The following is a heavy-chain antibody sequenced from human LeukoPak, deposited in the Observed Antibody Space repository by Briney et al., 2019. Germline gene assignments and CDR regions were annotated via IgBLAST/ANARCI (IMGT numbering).Heavy chain of an antibody. CDR3: AKGKINHDGAFDI. V-gene: IGHV3-30-3*01. D-gene: IGHD3-16*01. CDR2: ISYDGSNK. CDR1: GFTFSSYA. Sequence: GRSLRLSCAASGFTFSSYAMHWVRQAPGKGLEWVAVISYDGSNKYYADSVTGRFTISRDNSKKTLYLQMNSLRADDTAVYYCAKGKINHDGAFDIWGQGTLVTVSS. J-gene: IGHJ3*02.